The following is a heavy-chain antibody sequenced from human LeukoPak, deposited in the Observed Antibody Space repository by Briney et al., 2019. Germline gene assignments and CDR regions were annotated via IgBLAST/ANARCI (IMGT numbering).Heavy chain of an antibody. D-gene: IGHD1-1*01. CDR2: ISPGGSGT. CDR3: ASGRSPAQVERDNFDY. V-gene: IGHV1-46*03. J-gene: IGHJ4*02. Sequence: AASVKVSCKASGHTFTNYYMHWVRQAPGQGLEWMGIISPGGSGTTYAQKFQDRVTMTRDTSTSTVYMELSSLTSEDTALYYCASGRSPAQVERDNFDYWGQGTLVTVSS. CDR1: GHTFTNYY.